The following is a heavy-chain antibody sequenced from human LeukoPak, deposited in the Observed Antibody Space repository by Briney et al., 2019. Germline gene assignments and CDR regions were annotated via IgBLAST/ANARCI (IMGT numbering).Heavy chain of an antibody. V-gene: IGHV4-34*01. CDR1: GGSFSGYY. CDR3: ARGLYYYDSSGYYPRGYYFDY. D-gene: IGHD3-22*01. CDR2: INHSGST. J-gene: IGHJ4*02. Sequence: SETLSLTCAVYGGSFSGYYWSWIRQPPGKGLEWIGEINHSGSTNYNPSLKSRVTISVDTSKNQFSLKLSSVTAADTAVYYCARGLYYYDSSGYYPRGYYFDYWGQGTLVTVSS.